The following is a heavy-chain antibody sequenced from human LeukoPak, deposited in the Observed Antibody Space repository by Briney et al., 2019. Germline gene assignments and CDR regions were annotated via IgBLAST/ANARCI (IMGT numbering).Heavy chain of an antibody. J-gene: IGHJ4*02. CDR3: ARTYYYDSSGDY. V-gene: IGHV1-18*01. D-gene: IGHD3-22*01. Sequence: ASVKVSCKASGYTFTSYGISWVRQAPGQGLEWMGWISAYNGNTNYAQTLQGRVTMTTDTSTSTAYMELRSLRSDDTAVYYCARTYYYDSSGDYWGQGTLVTVSS. CDR1: GYTFTSYG. CDR2: ISAYNGNT.